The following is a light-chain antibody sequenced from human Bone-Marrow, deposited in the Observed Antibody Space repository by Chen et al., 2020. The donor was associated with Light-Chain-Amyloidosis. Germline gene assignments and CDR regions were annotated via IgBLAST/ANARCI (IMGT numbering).Light chain of an antibody. CDR2: RDT. CDR1: DLPTKY. CDR3: QSADSSGTYEVI. Sequence: SYELTQPPSVSVSPGPTARITCSGDDLPTKYAYWYQQQPGQAPVLVIHRDTERPSGISERFSGSSSGTTATLTISGVQAEGEADYHCQSADSSGTYEVIVGGVTKLTVL. V-gene: IGLV3-25*03. J-gene: IGLJ2*01.